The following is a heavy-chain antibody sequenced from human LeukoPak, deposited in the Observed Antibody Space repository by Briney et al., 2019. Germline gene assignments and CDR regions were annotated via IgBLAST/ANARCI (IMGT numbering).Heavy chain of an antibody. Sequence: SETLSLTCTVSGGSISSGGYYWSWIRQHPGKGLEWIGYIYYSGSTYYNPSLKSRVTISVDTSKNQFSLKLSSVTAADTAVYYCARGSYDSSGYYYLIRQHFDYWGQGTLVTVSS. D-gene: IGHD3-22*01. CDR2: IYYSGST. CDR1: GGSISSGGYY. J-gene: IGHJ4*02. CDR3: ARGSYDSSGYYYLIRQHFDY. V-gene: IGHV4-31*03.